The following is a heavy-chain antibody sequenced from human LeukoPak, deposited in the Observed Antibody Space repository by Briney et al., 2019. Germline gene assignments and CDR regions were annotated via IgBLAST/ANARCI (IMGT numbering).Heavy chain of an antibody. CDR2: ISAYNGNT. V-gene: IGHV1-18*01. J-gene: IGHJ3*01. Sequence: GASVKVSCKASGYTFTSYGISWVRQAPGQGLEWMGWISAYNGNTNYAQKLQGRVTMTTDTSTSTAYMELRSLRSHDTAVYYCAGPSYYGSGSYYNVWGQGTMVTVSS. D-gene: IGHD3-10*01. CDR1: GYTFTSYG. CDR3: AGPSYYGSGSYYNV.